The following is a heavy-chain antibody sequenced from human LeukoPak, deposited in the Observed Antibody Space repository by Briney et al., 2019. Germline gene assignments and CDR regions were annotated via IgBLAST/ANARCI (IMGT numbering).Heavy chain of an antibody. CDR3: ARGSRDCSSTSCLYYFDY. CDR2: ISAYNGNT. J-gene: IGHJ4*02. Sequence: ASVKVSCKASGYTFTSYGISWVRQAPGQGLEWMGWISAYNGNTNYAQKLQGRVTMTTDTSTSTAYMELRSLRSDDTAVYYCARGSRDCSSTSCLYYFDYWGQGTLVTVSS. V-gene: IGHV1-18*01. D-gene: IGHD2-2*01. CDR1: GYTFTSYG.